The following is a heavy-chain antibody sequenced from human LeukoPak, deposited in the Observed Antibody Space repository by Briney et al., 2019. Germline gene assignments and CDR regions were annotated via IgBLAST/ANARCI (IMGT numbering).Heavy chain of an antibody. CDR1: GWSFSGYY. V-gene: IGHV4-34*01. J-gene: IGHJ3*02. CDR2: INHSGST. CDR3: GTGKGRVPGASDI. Sequence: SETLSLTCAVYGWSFSGYYWRWIRQPPGKGLEWIGEINHSGSTNYNPSSKSRVTTSVEKSKNQFSLKLSSVTTAETAVSYCGTGKGRVPGASDIWSQGTMVTVSS.